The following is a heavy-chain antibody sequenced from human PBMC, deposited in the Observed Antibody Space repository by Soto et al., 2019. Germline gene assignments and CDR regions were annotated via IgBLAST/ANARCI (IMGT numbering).Heavy chain of an antibody. V-gene: IGHV3-21*01. D-gene: IGHD2-21*02. Sequence: SGGSLRLSCLGSGFTFSSYSMKWVRQAPGKGLEWVSSISSSSSYIYYADSVKGRFTISRDNAKNSLYLQMNSLRVEDTAVYYCXRTEYCGGDCYSGGPDFWGQGTLVTVSS. CDR3: XRTEYCGGDCYSGGPDF. J-gene: IGHJ4*02. CDR1: GFTFSSYS. CDR2: ISSSSSYI.